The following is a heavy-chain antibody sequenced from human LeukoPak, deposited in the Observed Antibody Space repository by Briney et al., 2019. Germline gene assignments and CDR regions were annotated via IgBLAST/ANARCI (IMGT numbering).Heavy chain of an antibody. CDR1: GFTFSSYA. V-gene: IGHV3-23*01. CDR2: ISGSGGST. J-gene: IGHJ4*02. D-gene: IGHD5-18*01. Sequence: GGSLRLSCAAYGFTFSSYAMSWVRQAPGKGLEWVSAISGSGGSTYYADSVKGRFTISRDNSKNTLYLQMNSLRAEDTAVYHCAKGSYSYGMGVLGYWGQGTLVTVSS. CDR3: AKGSYSYGMGVLGY.